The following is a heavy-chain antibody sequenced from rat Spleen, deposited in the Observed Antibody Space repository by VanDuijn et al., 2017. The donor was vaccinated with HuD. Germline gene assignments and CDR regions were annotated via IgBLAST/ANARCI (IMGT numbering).Heavy chain of an antibody. J-gene: IGHJ1*01. CDR1: GYSITSNY. CDR3: ARRTGSSWYFDF. CDR2: IDYSGRT. Sequence: EVQLQESGPGLVKPSQSLSLTCSVTGYSITSNYWGWIRKFPGNKMEWMGYIDYSGRTSYNPSLKSRISITRDTSKNQFFLQLNSVTTEDTATYYCARRTGSSWYFDFWGPGTMVTVSS. D-gene: IGHD5-1*01. V-gene: IGHV3-1*01.